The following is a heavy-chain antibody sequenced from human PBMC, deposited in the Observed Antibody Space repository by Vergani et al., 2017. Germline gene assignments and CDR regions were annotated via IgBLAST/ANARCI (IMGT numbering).Heavy chain of an antibody. J-gene: IGHJ4*02. CDR1: GVSVTGLGFF. D-gene: IGHD5-18*01. Sequence: QLQLRESGSGLLKPSQTLSLTCSVSGVSVTGLGFFWTWIRQPPGKGLEWIGYVSHSGVTDYNPSLKNRVAISIDTSKNHFSLRLSSVTAADTAVYYCARHIRGYRYGVFDYWGQGREVTVSS. CDR2: VSHSGVT. V-gene: IGHV4-30-2*01. CDR3: ARHIRGYRYGVFDY.